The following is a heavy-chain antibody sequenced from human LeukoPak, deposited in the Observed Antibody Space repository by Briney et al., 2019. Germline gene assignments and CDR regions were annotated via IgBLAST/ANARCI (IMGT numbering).Heavy chain of an antibody. CDR1: GDSIRSSRYY. CDR2: IYYSGST. V-gene: IGHV4-39*07. CDR3: ARLPAAAGMIDY. Sequence: SETLSLTCTVSGDSIRSSRYYWGWIRQPPGKGLEWIGSIYYSGSTYYNPSLKSRVTISVDTSKNQFSLKLSSVTAADTAVYYCARLPAAAGMIDYWGQGTLVTVSS. D-gene: IGHD6-13*01. J-gene: IGHJ4*02.